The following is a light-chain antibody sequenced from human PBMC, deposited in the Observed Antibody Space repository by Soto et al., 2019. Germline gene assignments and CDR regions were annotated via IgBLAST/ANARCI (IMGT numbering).Light chain of an antibody. CDR3: HQYGDSPQT. CDR1: QSLLHINGYNY. V-gene: IGKV2-28*01. Sequence: DIVVTQSPLSLPVTPGDPASISCRSSQSLLHINGYNYLDWYQHKPGQSPRLLIFGVSSRATDIPDRFSGGGSGTDFTLTISRLEPEDFAVYFCHQYGDSPQTFGQGTKVDIK. J-gene: IGKJ1*01. CDR2: GVS.